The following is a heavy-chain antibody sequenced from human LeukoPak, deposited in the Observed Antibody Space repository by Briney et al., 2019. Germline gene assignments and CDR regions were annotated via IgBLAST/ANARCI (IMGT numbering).Heavy chain of an antibody. CDR3: ARGRGYYDFWSGQSHWFDP. CDR2: MNPNSGNT. J-gene: IGHJ5*02. D-gene: IGHD3-3*01. V-gene: IGHV1-8*03. CDR1: GYTFTSYD. Sequence: ASVKVSCKASGYTFTSYDVNWVRQATGQGLEWMGWMNPNSGNTGYAQKFQGRVTITRNTSISTAYMELSSLRSEDTAVYYCARGRGYYDFWSGQSHWFDPWAREPWSPSPQ.